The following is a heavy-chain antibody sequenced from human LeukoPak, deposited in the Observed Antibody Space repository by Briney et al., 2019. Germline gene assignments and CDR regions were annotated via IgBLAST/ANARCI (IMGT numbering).Heavy chain of an antibody. D-gene: IGHD6-19*01. CDR1: GFTFDDYA. V-gene: IGHV3-9*01. CDR3: AKDMSPSGWYLDY. Sequence: GRSLRLSCAASGFTFDDYAMHWVRQAPGQGLEWVSGISWNSGSIGYADSVKGRFTISRDNAKNSLYLQMNSLRAEDTALYYCAKDMSPSGWYLDYWGQGTLVTVSS. J-gene: IGHJ4*02. CDR2: ISWNSGSI.